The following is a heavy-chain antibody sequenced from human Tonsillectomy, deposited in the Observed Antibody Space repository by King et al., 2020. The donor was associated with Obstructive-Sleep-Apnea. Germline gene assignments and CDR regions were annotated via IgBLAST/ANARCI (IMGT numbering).Heavy chain of an antibody. D-gene: IGHD4-17*01. CDR3: ARVDGRYYYYMDV. V-gene: IGHV4-31*03. J-gene: IGHJ6*02. Sequence: QLQESGPGLVKPSQTLSLTCTVSSGSISSAGYYWSWIRQHPGKGLEWIGYIYYSGSTFYNPSLESRVIISVDKSKNQFSLKLSSVTAADTAMYYCARVDGRYYYYMDVWGQGTTVTVSS. CDR2: IYYSGST. CDR1: SGSISSAGYY.